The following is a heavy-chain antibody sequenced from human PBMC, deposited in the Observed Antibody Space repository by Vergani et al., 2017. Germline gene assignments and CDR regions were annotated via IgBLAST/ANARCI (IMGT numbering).Heavy chain of an antibody. CDR1: GFTFSNLW. J-gene: IGHJ5*02. Sequence: EVQLVASGGGLVQRGGSLRLSCEASGFTFSNLWMTWVRQAPGKGLEWVANIKYDGSKKNYVDSVKGRFTISRDNAKNSLYLQMNNLRVEDTAVYFCARSPHGYTDGGYISQFGPWGQGTLVTVSS. D-gene: IGHD5-18*01. CDR2: IKYDGSKK. V-gene: IGHV3-7*01. CDR3: ARSPHGYTDGGYISQFGP.